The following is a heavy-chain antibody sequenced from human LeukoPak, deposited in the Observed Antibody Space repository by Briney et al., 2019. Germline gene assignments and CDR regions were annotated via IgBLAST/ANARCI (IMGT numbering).Heavy chain of an antibody. CDR2: INPSGGST. J-gene: IGHJ4*02. Sequence: GASVKVSCKASGYTFTSYYMHWVRQAPGQGLEWMGIINPSGGSTSYAQKFQGRVTMTRDMSTSTAYMELGSLRSEDTAVYYCAAFVYSSGYNLDYWGQGTLVTVSS. V-gene: IGHV1-46*01. CDR3: AAFVYSSGYNLDY. CDR1: GYTFTSYY. D-gene: IGHD3-22*01.